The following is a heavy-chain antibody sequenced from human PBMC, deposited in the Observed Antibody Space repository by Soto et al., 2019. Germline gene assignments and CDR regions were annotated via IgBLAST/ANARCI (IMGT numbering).Heavy chain of an antibody. CDR2: ISAYNGNT. CDR3: ARDQRTIFGVVIIRYFDY. Sequence: QVQLVQSGAEVKKPGASVKVSCKASGYTFTSYGISWVRQAPGQGLEWMGWISAYNGNTNYAQKLQGRVTMTTDTSTSTAYMELRSLRSDDTAVYYCARDQRTIFGVVIIRYFDYWGQGTLVTVSS. D-gene: IGHD3-3*01. CDR1: GYTFTSYG. V-gene: IGHV1-18*01. J-gene: IGHJ4*02.